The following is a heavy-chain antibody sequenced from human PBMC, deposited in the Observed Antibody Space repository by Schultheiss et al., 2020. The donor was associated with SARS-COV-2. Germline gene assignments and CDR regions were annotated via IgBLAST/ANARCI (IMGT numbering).Heavy chain of an antibody. CDR2: ISSSSSTI. D-gene: IGHD3-3*01. Sequence: GGSLRLSCAASGFTFSSYSMNWVRQAPGKGLEWVSYISSSSSTIYYADSVKGRFTISRDNSKNTLYLQMNSLRAEDTAMYYCARADYDFWKGYRIDCWGKGTLVTVSS. V-gene: IGHV3-48*01. J-gene: IGHJ4*02. CDR3: ARADYDFWKGYRIDC. CDR1: GFTFSSYS.